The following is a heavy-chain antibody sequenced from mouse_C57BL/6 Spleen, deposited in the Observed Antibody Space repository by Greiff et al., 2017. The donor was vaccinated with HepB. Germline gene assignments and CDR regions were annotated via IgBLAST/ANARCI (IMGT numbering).Heavy chain of an antibody. CDR1: GFTFSSYG. J-gene: IGHJ3*01. V-gene: IGHV5-6*01. Sequence: EVHLVESGGDLVKPGGSLKLSCAASGFTFSSYGMSWVRQTPDKRLEWVATISSGGSYTYYPDSVKGRFTISRDNAKNTLYLQMSSLKSEDTAMYYCARDGYYLFAYWGQGTLVTVSA. CDR2: ISSGGSYT. CDR3: ARDGYYLFAY. D-gene: IGHD2-3*01.